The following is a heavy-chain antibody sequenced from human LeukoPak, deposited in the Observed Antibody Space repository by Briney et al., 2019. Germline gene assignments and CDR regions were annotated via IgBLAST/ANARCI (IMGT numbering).Heavy chain of an antibody. Sequence: SETLSLTCTVSGGSISSYYWSWIRQPAGKGLEWTGRIYTSGSTNYNPSLKSRVTMSVDTSKNQFSLKLSSVTAADTAVYYCARGHYDSSGYSPGYYFDYWGQGTLVTVSS. D-gene: IGHD3-22*01. CDR3: ARGHYDSSGYSPGYYFDY. V-gene: IGHV4-4*07. CDR2: IYTSGST. CDR1: GGSISSYY. J-gene: IGHJ4*02.